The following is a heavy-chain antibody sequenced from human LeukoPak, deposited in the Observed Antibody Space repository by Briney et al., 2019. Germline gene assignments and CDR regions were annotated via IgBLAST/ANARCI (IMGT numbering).Heavy chain of an antibody. D-gene: IGHD2/OR15-2a*01. CDR1: GFTFSSYA. Sequence: GGSLRLSCAASGFTFSSYAMSWVRQAPGKGLEWVSAISGSGGSTYYADSVKGRFTISRDNAKKSLYLQMNSLRVEDTAVYYCARDAHPDTSMLSMRPFDYWGQGTLVTVSS. J-gene: IGHJ4*02. V-gene: IGHV3-23*01. CDR2: ISGSGGST. CDR3: ARDAHPDTSMLSMRPFDY.